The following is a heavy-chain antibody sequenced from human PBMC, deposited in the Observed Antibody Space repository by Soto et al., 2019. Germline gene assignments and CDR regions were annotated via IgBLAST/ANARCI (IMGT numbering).Heavy chain of an antibody. D-gene: IGHD6-13*01. V-gene: IGHV1-18*01. CDR1: CYTFSSYG. J-gene: IGHJ4*01. CDR3: ARDRSSSEY. Sequence: GASVKISCKASCYTFSSYGISWVRQYPGQGLEWMGWISAYNGKTNYAETLQGRVTMTPVSSSSTAFMELRSPTSNYTAVDHCARDRSSSEYWG. CDR2: ISAYNGKT.